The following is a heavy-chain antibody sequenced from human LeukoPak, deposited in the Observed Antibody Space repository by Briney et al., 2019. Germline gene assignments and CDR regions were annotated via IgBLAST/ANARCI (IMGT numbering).Heavy chain of an antibody. J-gene: IGHJ4*02. D-gene: IGHD3-10*01. CDR2: INHSGST. CDR3: VRDRELTY. Sequence: SETLSLTCAVYGGSFSGYYWSWIRQPPGKGLEWIGEINHSGSTNYNPSLKSRVTISVDTSKNQFSLRLSSVTAADTAVYFCVRDRELTYWGQGTLVTVSS. CDR1: GGSFSGYY. V-gene: IGHV4-34*01.